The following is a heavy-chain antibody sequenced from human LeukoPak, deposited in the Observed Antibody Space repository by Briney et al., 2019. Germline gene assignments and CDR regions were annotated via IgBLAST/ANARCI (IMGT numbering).Heavy chain of an antibody. V-gene: IGHV1-18*01. CDR2: ISAYNGNT. Sequence: ASVKVSCKASGYTFTSYGISWVRQAPGQGLEWMGWISAYNGNTNYAQKLQGRVTMTTDTSTSTAYMELRSLRSDDTAVYYCATGTHDPYGSSGYYSLWGQGTLVTVSS. J-gene: IGHJ4*02. CDR1: GYTFTSYG. CDR3: ATGTHDPYGSSGYYSL. D-gene: IGHD3-22*01.